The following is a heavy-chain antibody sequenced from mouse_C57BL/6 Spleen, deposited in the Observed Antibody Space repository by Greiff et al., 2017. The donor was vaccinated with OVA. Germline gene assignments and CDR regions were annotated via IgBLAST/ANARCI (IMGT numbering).Heavy chain of an antibody. V-gene: IGHV5-4*01. CDR3: ARDLVTTAWFAY. D-gene: IGHD2-5*01. J-gene: IGHJ3*01. CDR1: GFTFSSYA. CDR2: ISDGGSYT. Sequence: VQLKESGGGLVKPGGSLKLSCAASGFTFSSYAMSWVRQTPEKRLEWVATISDGGSYTYYPDNVKGRFTISRDNAKNNLYLQMSHLKSEDTAMYYCARDLVTTAWFAYWGQGTLVTVSA.